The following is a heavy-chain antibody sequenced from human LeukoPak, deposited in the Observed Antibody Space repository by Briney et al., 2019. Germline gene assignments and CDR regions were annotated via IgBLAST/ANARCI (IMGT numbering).Heavy chain of an antibody. D-gene: IGHD2-15*01. V-gene: IGHV3-7*01. J-gene: IGHJ4*02. Sequence: GGSLRLSCAASGFPLSSYWMSWVRQAPGKGPEWVANIRGDGGKTYYLDSVKGRFTISRDNAENSLFLQMNSLRTEDMAVYYCARDASLYCSGDTCYWAFDNWGQGTLVTVS. CDR2: IRGDGGKT. CDR3: ARDASLYCSGDTCYWAFDN. CDR1: GFPLSSYW.